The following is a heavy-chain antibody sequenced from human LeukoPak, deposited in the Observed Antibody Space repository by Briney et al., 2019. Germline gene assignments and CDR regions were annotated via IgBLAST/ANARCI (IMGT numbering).Heavy chain of an antibody. CDR1: GGSISRYY. V-gene: IGHV4-4*09. Sequence: SETLSLTCTVSGGSISRYYWSWIRQPPGKGLEWIGYIYTSGSTNYNPSLKSRVTISVDTSKNQFSLKLSSVTAADTAVYYCARVRYYYYMDVWGKGTTVTVSS. CDR3: ARVRYYYYMDV. D-gene: IGHD4-17*01. CDR2: IYTSGST. J-gene: IGHJ6*03.